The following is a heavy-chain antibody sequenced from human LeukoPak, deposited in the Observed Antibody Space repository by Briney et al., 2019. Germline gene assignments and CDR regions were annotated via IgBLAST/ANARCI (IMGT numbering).Heavy chain of an antibody. V-gene: IGHV3-15*01. CDR1: GFTFSSYG. J-gene: IGHJ4*02. D-gene: IGHD1-26*01. CDR3: TTIADSGPTVD. Sequence: PGRSLRLSCAASGFTFSSYGMHWVRQAPGKGLEWVGRIRRKTDGGTTDYAAPVKGRFTISRDDSKNTLYLQMNSLKTEDTAVYYCTTIADSGPTVDWGQGTLVTVSS. CDR2: IRRKTDGGTT.